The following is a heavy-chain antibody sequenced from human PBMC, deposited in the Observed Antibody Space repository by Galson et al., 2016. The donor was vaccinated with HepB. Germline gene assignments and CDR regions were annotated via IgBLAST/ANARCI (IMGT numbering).Heavy chain of an antibody. CDR3: ARGSHYYDSSGPFAY. V-gene: IGHV1-69*13. D-gene: IGHD3-22*01. J-gene: IGHJ4*02. Sequence: SVKVSCKASGGTFSSYAISWVRQAPGQGLEWMGRIIPIFATANYAQRFHGRVTITADEYTSTAYMELSSLRSEDTAVYYCARGSHYYDSSGPFAYWGQGTLVTVSS. CDR1: GGTFSSYA. CDR2: IIPIFATA.